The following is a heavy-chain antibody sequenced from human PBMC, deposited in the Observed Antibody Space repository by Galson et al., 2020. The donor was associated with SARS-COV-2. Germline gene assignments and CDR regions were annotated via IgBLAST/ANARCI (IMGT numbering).Heavy chain of an antibody. J-gene: IGHJ6*02. CDR2: ISSSSTSI. D-gene: IGHD3-10*01. V-gene: IGHV3-48*03. CDR1: GFTLSAYD. Sequence: GGSLRLSCAASGFTLSAYDMNWVRQAPGKGLEWISHISSSSTSIYYAESVKGRFTISRDNSKNSLYLQMNSLRAEDTAVYYCARDNRRYGELLSLAYYYYGMDVWGQGTTVTVSS. CDR3: ARDNRRYGELLSLAYYYYGMDV.